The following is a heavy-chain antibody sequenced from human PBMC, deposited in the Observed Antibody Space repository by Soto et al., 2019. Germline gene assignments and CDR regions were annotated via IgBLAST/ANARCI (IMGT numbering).Heavy chain of an antibody. Sequence: SETLSLTCNVSGGSISSSRSYWAWIRQPPGKGLEWIANIFYSGSTYYNPSLASRVTVSVDTSKNQFPLKLSSVTAADTAVYYCARDYDFWDQTDYWGQGTLVTVSS. V-gene: IGHV4-39*06. CDR2: IFYSGST. D-gene: IGHD3-3*01. CDR1: GGSISSSRSY. J-gene: IGHJ4*02. CDR3: ARDYDFWDQTDY.